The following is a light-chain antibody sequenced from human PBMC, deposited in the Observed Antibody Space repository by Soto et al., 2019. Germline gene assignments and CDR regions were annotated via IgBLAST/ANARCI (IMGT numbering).Light chain of an antibody. CDR1: QSISSY. CDR2: AAS. CDR3: QQSYSTPLT. V-gene: IGKV1-39*01. J-gene: IGKJ4*01. Sequence: DIQMTQSPSSLSACVGDRVTITCGASQSISSYLNWYQQKPGKAPKLLIYAASSLQSGVPSRFSGSGSGTDFTLTISSLQPEDFATYYCQQSYSTPLTFGGGTKVDIK.